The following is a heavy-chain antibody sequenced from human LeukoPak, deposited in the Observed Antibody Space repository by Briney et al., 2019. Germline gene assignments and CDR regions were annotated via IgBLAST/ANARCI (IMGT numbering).Heavy chain of an antibody. Sequence: GGSLRLSCAASGFTFSSYAMSWVRQAPGKGLEWVSAISGSGGSTYYADSVKGRFTISGDNSKNTLYLQMNSLRAEDTAVYYCAKDFRIGYSAHFDYWGQGALVTVSS. CDR2: ISGSGGST. V-gene: IGHV3-23*01. CDR3: AKDFRIGYSAHFDY. D-gene: IGHD2-21*01. CDR1: GFTFSSYA. J-gene: IGHJ4*02.